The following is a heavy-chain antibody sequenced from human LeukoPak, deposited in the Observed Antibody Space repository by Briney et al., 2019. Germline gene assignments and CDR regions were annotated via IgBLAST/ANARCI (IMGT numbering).Heavy chain of an antibody. D-gene: IGHD3-3*01. V-gene: IGHV3-23*01. Sequence: QPGGSLRLSCAASGFIFSSYAMSWVRQAPGKGLEWVPTISGSGGSTYYADSVKGRFTISRDNSKNTLYLQMNSLRAEDTAVYYCAKDGHHFGVVIIPLYCFDYWGQGTLVTVSS. CDR2: ISGSGGST. CDR1: GFIFSSYA. J-gene: IGHJ4*02. CDR3: AKDGHHFGVVIIPLYCFDY.